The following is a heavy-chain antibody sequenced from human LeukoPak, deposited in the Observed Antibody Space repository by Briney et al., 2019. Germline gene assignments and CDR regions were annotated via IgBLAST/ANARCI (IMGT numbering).Heavy chain of an antibody. Sequence: ASVKVSCKASGYTFTSYGISWVRQAPGQGLEWMGWISAYNGNTNYAQKLQGRVTMTTDTSTSTAYMELRSLRSDDTAVYYCARDLYYDSSGYYSGFDYWGQGTLVTVSS. CDR3: ARDLYYDSSGYYSGFDY. CDR1: GYTFTSYG. CDR2: ISAYNGNT. D-gene: IGHD3-22*01. V-gene: IGHV1-18*01. J-gene: IGHJ4*02.